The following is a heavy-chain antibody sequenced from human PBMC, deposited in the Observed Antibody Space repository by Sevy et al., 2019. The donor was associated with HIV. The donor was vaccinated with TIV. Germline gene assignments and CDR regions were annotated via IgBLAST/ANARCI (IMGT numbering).Heavy chain of an antibody. D-gene: IGHD2-2*01. V-gene: IGHV1-18*01. CDR2: ISAYNGNT. CDR1: GYTFTSYG. CDR3: ARVRVVPAAIYYYYGMDV. J-gene: IGHJ6*02. Sequence: ASVKVSCKASGYTFTSYGISWVRQAPGQGLEWMGWISAYNGNTNYALKLQGRVTMTTDTSTSTAYMELRSLRSDDTAVYYCARVRVVPAAIYYYYGMDVWGQGTTVTVSS.